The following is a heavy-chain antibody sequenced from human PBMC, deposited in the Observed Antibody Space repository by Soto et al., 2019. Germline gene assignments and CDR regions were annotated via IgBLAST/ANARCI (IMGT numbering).Heavy chain of an antibody. D-gene: IGHD3-3*01. CDR2: INYRGST. Sequence: SETLSLTCAVYGGSFTGYYWTWIRQTPGKGLEWIGEINYRGSTYYNPPLESRITMAVDTSKNQFSLKLSSVTAADTAVYFCVRGQPHRITIFEVVIRSYDYGMDVWGQGTTVT. CDR3: VRGQPHRITIFEVVIRSYDYGMDV. J-gene: IGHJ6*02. V-gene: IGHV4-34*01. CDR1: GGSFTGYY.